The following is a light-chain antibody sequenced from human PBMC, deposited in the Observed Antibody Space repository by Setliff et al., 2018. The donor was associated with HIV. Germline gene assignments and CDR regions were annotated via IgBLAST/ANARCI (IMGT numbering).Light chain of an antibody. V-gene: IGLV3-21*04. CDR2: YDS. CDR1: NIGSKS. CDR3: QVWDSSSDHLV. Sequence: SYELTQPPSVSVAPGKTARITCGGNNIGSKSVHWYKQKPGQAPVLVIYYDSDRPPGIPERFSGSNSGNTATLTISRVEAGDEADYYCQVWDSSSDHLVFGTGTKVTVL. J-gene: IGLJ1*01.